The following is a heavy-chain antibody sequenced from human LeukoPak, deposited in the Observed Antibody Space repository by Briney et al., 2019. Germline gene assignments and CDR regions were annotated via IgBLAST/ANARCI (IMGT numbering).Heavy chain of an antibody. CDR3: AARSGPSWEGFDY. Sequence: GASVKVSCKAFGYTFTSNYMHWVRQAPGQGPEWMGVISPSGGSTTYAQKFQGRVTLTEDTSTDTAYMELSSLRSEDTAVYYCAARSGPSWEGFDYWGQGTLVTVSS. J-gene: IGHJ4*02. CDR1: GYTFTSNY. D-gene: IGHD1-26*01. V-gene: IGHV1-46*01. CDR2: ISPSGGST.